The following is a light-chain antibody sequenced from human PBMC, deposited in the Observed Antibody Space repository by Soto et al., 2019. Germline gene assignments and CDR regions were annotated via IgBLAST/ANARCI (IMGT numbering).Light chain of an antibody. J-gene: IGLJ1*01. CDR3: ISYAGTTL. Sequence: QSVLTQPPSASGSRGPSVTISCTGTNSDVGDYKYVSWYQQHPGKAPKLVIYEVTKRRSAVPDHFSGSKSGNTASLTISGLQGEDEADYYCISYAGTTLFGTGTKLTVL. CDR2: EVT. CDR1: NSDVGDYKY. V-gene: IGLV2-8*01.